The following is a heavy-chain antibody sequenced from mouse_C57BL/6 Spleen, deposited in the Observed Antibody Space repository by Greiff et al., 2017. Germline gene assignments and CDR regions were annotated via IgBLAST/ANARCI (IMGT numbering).Heavy chain of an antibody. CDR3: ARGTYYGRHAIDY. V-gene: IGHV1-75*01. J-gene: IGHJ4*01. D-gene: IGHD2-10*01. CDR1: GYTFTDYY. Sequence: VQLQQSGPELVKPGASVKISCKASGYTFTDYYINWVKQRPGQGLEWIGWIFPGSGSTYYNEKFKGKATLTVDKSSSTAYMLLSSLTSEDSAVYYCARGTYYGRHAIDYWGKGTSVTVSS. CDR2: IFPGSGST.